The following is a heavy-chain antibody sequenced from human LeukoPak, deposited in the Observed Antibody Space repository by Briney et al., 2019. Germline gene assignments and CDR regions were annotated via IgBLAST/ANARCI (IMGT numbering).Heavy chain of an antibody. J-gene: IGHJ6*04. V-gene: IGHV4-34*01. Sequence: SETLSLTCAVYGGSFSGYYWSWIRQPPGKGLEWIGEINHSGSTNYNPSLKSRVTISVDTSKNQFSLKLSSVPAADTAVYYCARVFSPHSYYYYYGMDVWGKGNTVTVSS. CDR2: INHSGST. CDR1: GGSFSGYY. CDR3: ARVFSPHSYYYYYGMDV. D-gene: IGHD2/OR15-2a*01.